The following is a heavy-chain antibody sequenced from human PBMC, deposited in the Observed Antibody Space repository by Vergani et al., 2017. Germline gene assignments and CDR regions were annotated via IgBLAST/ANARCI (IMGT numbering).Heavy chain of an antibody. CDR3: ANSAQAFDY. J-gene: IGHJ4*02. V-gene: IGHV3-30*02. CDR1: GFAFTNYG. CDR2: INYDGSKT. Sequence: VQLVESGGGVVQPGGSLRLSCAASGFAFTNYGMHWVRQAPGKGLEWVTFINYDGSKTKYAESVKGRFTNSRDNSKNTLYLQMTSLRAEDTAVYYCANSAQAFDYWCQGTLVTVSS.